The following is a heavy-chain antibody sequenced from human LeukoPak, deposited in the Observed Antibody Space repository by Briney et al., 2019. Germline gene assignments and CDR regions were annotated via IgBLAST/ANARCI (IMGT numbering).Heavy chain of an antibody. D-gene: IGHD3-10*01. J-gene: IGHJ4*02. Sequence: GGSLRLSCAASGFTFSNFARHWARQAPGKGLEWVAGISYDAGTTYYAASVRGLFTISRDTSKNTLYLQMNGLRAEDTAVYYCARDSGRSATYFNYWGQGTLVTVSS. V-gene: IGHV3-30*04. CDR1: GFTFSNFA. CDR3: ARDSGRSATYFNY. CDR2: ISYDAGTT.